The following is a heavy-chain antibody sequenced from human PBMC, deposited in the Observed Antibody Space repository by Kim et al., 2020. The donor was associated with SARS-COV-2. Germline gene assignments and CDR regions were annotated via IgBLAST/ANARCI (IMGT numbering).Heavy chain of an antibody. V-gene: IGHV4-61*01. CDR1: GGSVSSGSYY. CDR2: IYYSGST. CDR3: ARDGLVRGVMWPARD. D-gene: IGHD3-10*01. J-gene: IGHJ4*02. Sequence: SETLSLTCTVSGGSVSSGSYYWSWIRQPPGKGLEWIGYIYYSGSTNYNPSLKSRVTISVDTSKNQFSLKLSSVTAADTAVYYCARDGLVRGVMWPARDWGQGTLVTVSS.